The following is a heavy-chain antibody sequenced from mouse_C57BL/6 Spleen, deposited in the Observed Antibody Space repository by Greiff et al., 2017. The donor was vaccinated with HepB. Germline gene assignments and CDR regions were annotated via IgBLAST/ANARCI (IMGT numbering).Heavy chain of an antibody. D-gene: IGHD3-2*02. CDR2: IYPGSGST. CDR3: ARRSSGYGGYFDY. V-gene: IGHV1-55*01. Sequence: QVQLQQSGAELVKPGASVKMSCKASGYTFTSYWITWVKQRPGQGLEWIGDIYPGSGSTNYNEKFKSKATLTVDTSSSTAYMQLSSLTSEDSAVYYCARRSSGYGGYFDYWGQGTTLTVSS. J-gene: IGHJ2*01. CDR1: GYTFTSYW.